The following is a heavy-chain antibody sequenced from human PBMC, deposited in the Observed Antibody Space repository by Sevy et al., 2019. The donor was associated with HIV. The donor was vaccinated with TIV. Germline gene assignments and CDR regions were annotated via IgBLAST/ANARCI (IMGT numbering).Heavy chain of an antibody. CDR3: AGRKVGDFWTGSIRGPWAGGPLFEY. V-gene: IGHV3-23*01. Sequence: GGSLRLSCTSSGFTFSSYAMNWVRQAPGKGLEWVSTISHSGDSTYYADSVKGRFTISRDNSENTLYLQMNSLRAEDTSLYYCAGRKVGDFWTGSIRGPWAGGPLFEYWGQGTLVTISS. CDR2: ISHSGDST. J-gene: IGHJ4*02. D-gene: IGHD3-3*01. CDR1: GFTFSSYA.